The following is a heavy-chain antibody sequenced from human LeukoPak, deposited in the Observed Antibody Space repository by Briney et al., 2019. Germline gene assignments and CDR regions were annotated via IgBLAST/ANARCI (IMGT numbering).Heavy chain of an antibody. Sequence: PGGSLRLSCAASGFGFNSYWMHWVRQAPGSGLVWVSRISNDGRSTSFADSVKGRFTISRDNAKNTLYLQMNSLSAEDTAVYYCTRGREGNYGLFDSWGQGTLVTVSS. CDR3: TRGREGNYGLFDS. D-gene: IGHD3-10*01. CDR1: GFGFNSYW. J-gene: IGHJ4*02. CDR2: ISNDGRST. V-gene: IGHV3-74*01.